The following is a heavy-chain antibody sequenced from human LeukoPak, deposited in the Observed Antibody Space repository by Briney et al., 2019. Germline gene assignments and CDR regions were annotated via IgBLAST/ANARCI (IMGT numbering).Heavy chain of an antibody. Sequence: GASVKVSCKASGYTFTGYYMHWVRQAPGQGLEWMGWINPNSGGTNYAQKFQGRVTMTRDTSISTAYMELSRLRSDDTAVYYCARAARYYYDSSGYWFSDWGQGTLVTVSS. CDR3: ARAARYYYDSSGYWFSD. J-gene: IGHJ4*02. CDR2: INPNSGGT. V-gene: IGHV1-2*02. D-gene: IGHD3-22*01. CDR1: GYTFTGYY.